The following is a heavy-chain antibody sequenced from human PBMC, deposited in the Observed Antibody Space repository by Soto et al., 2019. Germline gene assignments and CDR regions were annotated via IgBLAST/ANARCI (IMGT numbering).Heavy chain of an antibody. Sequence: SETLSLTCTVSVGSISSQYWSWIRQPPGQGLEWIAYMYYSGSPNYNPSLKSRVTISVDTSKNQFSLNLSFVTAADTAVYYCARGAATGRSDSWGQGTLVTVS. D-gene: IGHD6-13*01. J-gene: IGHJ4*02. V-gene: IGHV4-59*11. CDR3: ARGAATGRSDS. CDR1: VGSISSQY. CDR2: MYYSGSP.